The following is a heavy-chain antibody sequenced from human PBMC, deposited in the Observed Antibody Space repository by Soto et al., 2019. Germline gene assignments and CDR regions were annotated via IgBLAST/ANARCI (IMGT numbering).Heavy chain of an antibody. CDR1: EFPFSSHA. CDR2: ISGSGGST. CDR3: AKISLTGYYYYYYRMDV. Sequence: HPGGPLRLPRAASEFPFSSHAMSWFPQSPGKGLEWVSAISGSGGSTYYADSVKGRFTISRDNSKNTLYLQMNSLRAEDTAVYYCAKISLTGYYYYYYRMDVWGQGNTVTVS. V-gene: IGHV3-23*01. D-gene: IGHD3-9*01. J-gene: IGHJ6*02.